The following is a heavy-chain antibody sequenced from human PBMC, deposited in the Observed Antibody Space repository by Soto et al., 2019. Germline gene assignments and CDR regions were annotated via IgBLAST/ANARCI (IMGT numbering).Heavy chain of an antibody. J-gene: IGHJ5*02. CDR3: ARSLAHCSGGGCGS. V-gene: IGHV1-46*03. Sequence: QVQLVQSGAEVKNPGASVKVSCKASGYTFTHYYIHWVRQAPGQGLEWLGVINPSGGSTTYAQKVXAXVXLSRDTSTSTVYMELSSLRSEDTAVYYCARSLAHCSGGGCGSWGQGTLVTVSS. CDR1: GYTFTHYY. D-gene: IGHD2-15*01. CDR2: INPSGGST.